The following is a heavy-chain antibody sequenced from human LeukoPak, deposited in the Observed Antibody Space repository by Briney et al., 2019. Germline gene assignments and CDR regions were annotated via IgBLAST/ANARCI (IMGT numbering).Heavy chain of an antibody. D-gene: IGHD1-1*01. CDR3: ARGSTDYFDY. Sequence: GGSLRLSCAASGFTFSSYWMHWVRQAPGKGLVWVSRIHSDGSSTSYADSVKGRFTISRDNAKNTLYLQMNSLRAEDTAVYYCARGSTDYFDYWGQGTLVTVSS. CDR2: IHSDGSST. CDR1: GFTFSSYW. J-gene: IGHJ4*02. V-gene: IGHV3-74*01.